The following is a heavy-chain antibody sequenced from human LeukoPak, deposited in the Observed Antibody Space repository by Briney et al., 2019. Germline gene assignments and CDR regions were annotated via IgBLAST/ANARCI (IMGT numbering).Heavy chain of an antibody. CDR1: GGSISSGGYY. CDR3: ARSSPVGSYFDY. CDR2: IYHSGST. J-gene: IGHJ4*02. Sequence: SETLSLTCTVSGGSISSGGYYWSWIRQPPGKGLEWIGYIYHSGSTYYNPSLKSRVTISVDRSKNQFSLKLSSVTAADTAVYYCARSSPVGSYFDYWGQGTLVTVSS. D-gene: IGHD2-2*03. V-gene: IGHV4-30-2*01.